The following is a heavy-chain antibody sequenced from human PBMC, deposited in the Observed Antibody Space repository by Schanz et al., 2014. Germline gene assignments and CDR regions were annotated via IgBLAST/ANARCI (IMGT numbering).Heavy chain of an antibody. CDR3: ARDRWDWNNAFDI. J-gene: IGHJ3*02. D-gene: IGHD1-1*01. CDR2: IYGGGIT. Sequence: EVQLVESGGGLVQPGGSLRLSCAASGFTFSSYAMHWVRQAPGKGLEWVSVIYGGGITYYADSVKGRFTISRDNSKNTLYLQMNSLRAEDTAVYYCARDRWDWNNAFDIWGQGTMVTVSS. V-gene: IGHV3-66*01. CDR1: GFTFSSYA.